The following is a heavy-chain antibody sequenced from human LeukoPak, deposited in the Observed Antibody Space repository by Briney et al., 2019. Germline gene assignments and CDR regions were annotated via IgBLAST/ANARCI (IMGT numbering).Heavy chain of an antibody. CDR2: IYYSGST. CDR3: ARGSAGSYNLYYYYYYMDV. Sequence: SETLSLTCTVSGGSISSYYWSWIRQPPGKGLEWNGYIYYSGSTNYNPSLKSRVTISVDTSKNQFSLKLSSVTAADTAVYYCARGSAGSYNLYYYYYYMDVWGKGTTATISS. J-gene: IGHJ6*03. V-gene: IGHV4-59*01. D-gene: IGHD3-10*01. CDR1: GGSISSYY.